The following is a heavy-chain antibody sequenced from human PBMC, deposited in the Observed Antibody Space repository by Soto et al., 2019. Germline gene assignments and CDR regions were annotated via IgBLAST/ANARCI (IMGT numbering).Heavy chain of an antibody. J-gene: IGHJ4*02. CDR2: ISSSGNTI. D-gene: IGHD3-22*01. CDR1: GFTFSDYY. V-gene: IGHV3-11*01. CDR3: AKMSSENYYDPVFS. Sequence: QVQLVESGGGLVQTSGSLRIACVASGFTFSDYYMSWVRQAPGKGLEWVSYISSSGNTIYYADSVKGRFTISRDNAHNSVYLQMNSLRAEDTALYFCAKMSSENYYDPVFSWGQGTLVTVSS.